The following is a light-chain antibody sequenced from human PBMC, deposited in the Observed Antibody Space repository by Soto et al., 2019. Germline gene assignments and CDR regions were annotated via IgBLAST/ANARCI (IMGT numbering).Light chain of an antibody. V-gene: IGLV1-44*01. Sequence: QPVLTQPPSASGTPGQRVTISCSGGTSDIGSNTVDWYQQLPGMAPTLLISSNDQRPSGVPDRFSGSKSGTSASLAIIGLQSEDEADDYCAAWDDSLGGHVVFGGGTKLTVL. CDR2: SND. CDR3: AAWDDSLGGHVV. CDR1: TSDIGSNT. J-gene: IGLJ2*01.